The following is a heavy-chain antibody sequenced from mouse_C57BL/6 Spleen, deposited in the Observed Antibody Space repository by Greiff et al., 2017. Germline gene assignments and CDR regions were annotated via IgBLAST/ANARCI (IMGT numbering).Heavy chain of an antibody. CDR3: ARGGTSDY. V-gene: IGHV1-54*01. CDR2: INPGSGGT. J-gene: IGHJ2*01. Sequence: QVQLKESGAELVRPGTSVKVSCKASGYAFTNYLIEWVKQRPGQGLEWIGVINPGSGGTNYNEKFKGKATLTADISSSTAYMQLSSLTSEDSAVYFCARGGTSDYWGQGTTLTVSS. D-gene: IGHD2-14*01. CDR1: GYAFTNYL.